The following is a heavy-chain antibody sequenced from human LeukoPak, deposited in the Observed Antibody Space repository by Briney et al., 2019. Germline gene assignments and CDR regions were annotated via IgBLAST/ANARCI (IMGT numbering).Heavy chain of an antibody. CDR1: GYTFSNYG. V-gene: IGHV1-18*01. Sequence: ASVKVSCKASGYTFSNYGISWVRQAPGQGLEWVGWIRGDNGNTNYAQKLQGRVTMTTDTSTSTAYMELSSLRSEDTAVYYCARGLNYYDSSPYYYHYMDVWGKGTTVTVSS. CDR3: ARGLNYYDSSPYYYHYMDV. CDR2: IRGDNGNT. D-gene: IGHD3-22*01. J-gene: IGHJ6*03.